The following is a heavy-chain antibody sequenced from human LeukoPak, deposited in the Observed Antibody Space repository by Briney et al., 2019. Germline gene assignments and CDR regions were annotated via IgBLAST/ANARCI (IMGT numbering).Heavy chain of an antibody. J-gene: IGHJ6*03. V-gene: IGHV5-51*01. CDR2: IYPGDSDT. Sequence: GESLKISCKGSGYSFTNYWIGWVRQMPGKGLEWMGIIYPGDSDTRYSPSFQGQVTISADKSISTAYLQWSSLKASDTAMYYCARHIKYCSSTSCYRGGYYYYYYMDVWGKGTTVTVSS. CDR1: GYSFTNYW. CDR3: ARHIKYCSSTSCYRGGYYYYYYMDV. D-gene: IGHD2-2*02.